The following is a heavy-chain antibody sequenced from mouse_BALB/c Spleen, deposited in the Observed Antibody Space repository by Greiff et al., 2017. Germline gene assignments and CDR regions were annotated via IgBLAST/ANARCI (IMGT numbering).Heavy chain of an antibody. CDR3: ARAIATGVGHYYAMDY. CDR2: ISSGGSYT. D-gene: IGHD1-1*01. V-gene: IGHV5-9-4*01. Sequence: EVKLVESGGGLVKPGGSLTLSCAASGFTFSSYAMSWVRQSPEKGLEWVAEISSGGSYTYYPDIVTGRFTISRDNAKNTLYLEMSSLRSEDTAVYYGARAIATGVGHYYAMDYWGQGTSVTVSS. J-gene: IGHJ4*01. CDR1: GFTFSSYA.